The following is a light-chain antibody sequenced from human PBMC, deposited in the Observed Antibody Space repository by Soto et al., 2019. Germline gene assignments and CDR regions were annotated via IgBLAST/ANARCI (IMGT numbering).Light chain of an antibody. CDR1: QGISSE. V-gene: IGKV3-15*01. CDR3: QQGHNWPLP. CDR2: GAS. Sequence: EIVMTQSPATLSLSPGERAALSCRASQGISSEFAWYQQKPGQPPRLLIYGASTRATGVPARFTGSGSGSDFTLTISVLQSEDFAVYYCQQGHNWPLPFGQGTRLEI. J-gene: IGKJ2*01.